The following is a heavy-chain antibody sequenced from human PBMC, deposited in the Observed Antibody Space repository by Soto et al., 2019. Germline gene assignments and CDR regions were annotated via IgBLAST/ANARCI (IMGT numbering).Heavy chain of an antibody. CDR3: ERVRQYCSRTKCYKDT. Sequence: PSATXSLTCSVSVYSIIITNFFHCVRQSPDKGLEWIGEIHHGGNINYNPSLKGRVTISMYKSKNQFSLKLKSVTAADTAVYYCERVRQYCSRTKCYKDTWGQGALVTVSS. D-gene: IGHD2-2*01. V-gene: IGHV4-4*02. CDR2: IHHGGNI. CDR1: VYSIIITNF. J-gene: IGHJ5*02.